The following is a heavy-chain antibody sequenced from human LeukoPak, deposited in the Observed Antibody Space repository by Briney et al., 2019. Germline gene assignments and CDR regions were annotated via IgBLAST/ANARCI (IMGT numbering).Heavy chain of an antibody. J-gene: IGHJ4*02. CDR1: GFTFSSYV. D-gene: IGHD3-3*02. CDR3: AKRHSPGLYYFDY. Sequence: GGSLRLSCAASGFTFSSYVMSWVRQAPGKGLEWVSTIIGSGRNTYYADSVKGRFTISRDNSKNTLYLQMNSLRAEDTAVHYCAKRHSPGLYYFDYWGQGTLVTVSP. CDR2: IIGSGRNT. V-gene: IGHV3-23*01.